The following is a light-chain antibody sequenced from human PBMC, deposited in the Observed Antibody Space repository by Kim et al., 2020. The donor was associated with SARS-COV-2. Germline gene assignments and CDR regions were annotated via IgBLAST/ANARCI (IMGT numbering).Light chain of an antibody. Sequence: SYELTQPPSVSVFPGQTASITCSGDKLGDEYASWYQQKSVQSPVLVIYQDNKRPSGIPERFSGSNSGNTTTLTLSGTQAMDEADYDCQAWDSSNDVFGPGTKVTVL. CDR3: QAWDSSNDV. J-gene: IGLJ1*01. CDR1: KLGDEY. CDR2: QDN. V-gene: IGLV3-1*01.